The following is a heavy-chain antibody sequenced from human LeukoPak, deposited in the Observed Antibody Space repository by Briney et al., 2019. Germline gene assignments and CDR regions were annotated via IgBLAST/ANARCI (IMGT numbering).Heavy chain of an antibody. V-gene: IGHV4-61*02. CDR2: IYTSGST. D-gene: IGHD2-15*01. CDR3: AREQKGHCSGGSCYLGVDP. Sequence: SETLSPTCTVSGGSISSGSYYWSWIRQPAGKGLEWIGRIYTSGSTNYNPSLKSRVTISVDTSKNQFSLKLSSVTAADTAVYYCAREQKGHCSGGSCYLGVDPWGQGTLVTVSS. CDR1: GGSISSGSYY. J-gene: IGHJ5*02.